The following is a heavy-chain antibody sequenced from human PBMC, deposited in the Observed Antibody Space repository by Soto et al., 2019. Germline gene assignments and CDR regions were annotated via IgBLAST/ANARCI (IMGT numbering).Heavy chain of an antibody. D-gene: IGHD2-2*02. CDR3: ARELYICSTHEAGYYGMDF. Sequence: ASVKVSCKASGYTFTGYYMHWVRQAPGQGLEWMGWINPNSGGTNYAQKFQGWVTMTRDTSISTAYMELSRLRSDDTAVYYCARELYICSTHEAGYYGMDFWGQGTTVNVSS. J-gene: IGHJ6*01. CDR2: INPNSGGT. V-gene: IGHV1-2*04. CDR1: GYTFTGYY.